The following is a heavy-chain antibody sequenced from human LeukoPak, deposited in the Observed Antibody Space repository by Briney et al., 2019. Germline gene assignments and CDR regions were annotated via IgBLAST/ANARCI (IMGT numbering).Heavy chain of an antibody. D-gene: IGHD3-10*01. J-gene: IGHJ6*04. Sequence: SETLSLTCTVSGGSISSYYWSWIRQPPGKGLEWIGYIYYSGSTNYNPSLKSRVTISVDTSKNQFSLKLSSVTAADTAVSYCARGTAMVRGVVGYYYGMDVWGKGTTVTVSS. CDR3: ARGTAMVRGVVGYYYGMDV. V-gene: IGHV4-59*01. CDR1: GGSISSYY. CDR2: IYYSGST.